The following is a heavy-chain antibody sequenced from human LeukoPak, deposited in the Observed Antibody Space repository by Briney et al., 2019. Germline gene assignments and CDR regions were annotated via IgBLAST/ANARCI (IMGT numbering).Heavy chain of an antibody. CDR3: ARHAGYCSSTSCYAELGWFDP. CDR2: IYPGDSDT. J-gene: IGHJ5*02. D-gene: IGHD2-2*01. V-gene: IGHV5-51*01. CDR1: GYGFTSYW. Sequence: GESLKISCKGSGYGFTSYWIGWVRPVPGKGLGWMGIIYPGDSDTRYSPSFQGQVTISADKSISTAYLPWSSLKASDTAMYYCARHAGYCSSTSCYAELGWFDPWGQGTLVTVSS.